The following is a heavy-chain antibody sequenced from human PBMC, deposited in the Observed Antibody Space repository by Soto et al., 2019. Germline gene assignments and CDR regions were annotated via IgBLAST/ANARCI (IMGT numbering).Heavy chain of an antibody. Sequence: GASVKVCCKAFGYTITSNDITWVRPATGQKLERMGWMNPNSGNTGYAQKFQGRVTMTRNSSISTAYMELCILRSEDTAVYYCARVASYDFWFGYCYCDHYYYMYVCGKGSSVIVS. V-gene: IGHV1-8*01. CDR2: MNPNSGNT. CDR3: ARVASYDFWFGYCYCDHYYYMYV. J-gene: IGHJ6*03. CDR1: GYTITSND. D-gene: IGHD3-3*01.